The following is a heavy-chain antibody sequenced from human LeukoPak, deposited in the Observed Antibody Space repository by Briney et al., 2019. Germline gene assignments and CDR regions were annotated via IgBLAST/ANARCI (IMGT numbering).Heavy chain of an antibody. CDR3: AREGITVTSSTFDI. CDR2: IGTAGDT. D-gene: IGHD4-17*01. V-gene: IGHV3-13*01. Sequence: PGGSLRLSCAASGFTFSSYDMHWVRQATGKGLEWVSAIGTAGDTYYPGSVKGRFTISRENAKNSLYLQMNSLRAGDTAVYYCAREGITVTSSTFDIWGQGTMVTVSS. CDR1: GFTFSSYD. J-gene: IGHJ3*02.